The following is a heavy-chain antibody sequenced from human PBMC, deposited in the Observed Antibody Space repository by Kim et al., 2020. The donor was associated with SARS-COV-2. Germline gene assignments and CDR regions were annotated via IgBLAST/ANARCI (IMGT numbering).Heavy chain of an antibody. J-gene: IGHJ4*02. CDR3: ASRRYTGTCYYFDY. D-gene: IGHD1-26*01. V-gene: IGHV3-74*01. Sequence: YADSVKGRFSISRDDAKSTLYLRRNSLRSEVTAVYCCASRRYTGTCYYFDYWGQGTLVTVSS.